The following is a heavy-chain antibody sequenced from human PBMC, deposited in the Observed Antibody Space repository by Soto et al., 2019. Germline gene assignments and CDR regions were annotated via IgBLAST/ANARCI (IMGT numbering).Heavy chain of an antibody. V-gene: IGHV1-2*04. CDR1: GYTFTGYY. D-gene: IGHD3-3*01. CDR3: AREKLRFGVVITAEPHFDY. J-gene: IGHJ4*02. Sequence: ASVKVSCKASGYTFTGYYMHWVRQAPGQGLEWMGWINPNSGGTNYAQKFQGWVTMTRDTSISTAYMELSRLRSDDTAVYYCAREKLRFGVVITAEPHFDYWGQGTLVTVSS. CDR2: INPNSGGT.